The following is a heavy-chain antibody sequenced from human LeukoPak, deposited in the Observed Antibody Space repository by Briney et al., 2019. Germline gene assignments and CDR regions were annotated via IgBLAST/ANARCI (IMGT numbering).Heavy chain of an antibody. CDR1: GVSISSSSYY. CDR2: IYYSGST. CDR3: ARDSSRFDWLQNWFDP. J-gene: IGHJ5*02. V-gene: IGHV4-39*07. D-gene: IGHD3-9*01. Sequence: KASETLSLTCTVSGVSISSSSYYWGWLRQPPGKGLEWIGSIYYSGSTYYNPSLKSRVTISVDTSKNQFSLKLSSVTAADTAVYYCARDSSRFDWLQNWFDPWGQGTLVTVSS.